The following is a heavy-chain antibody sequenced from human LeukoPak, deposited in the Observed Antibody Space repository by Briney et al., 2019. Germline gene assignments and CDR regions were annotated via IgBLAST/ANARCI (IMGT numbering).Heavy chain of an antibody. D-gene: IGHD3-16*01. CDR1: GFTLRSHA. Sequence: QPGGSLRLSCAASGFTLRSHAMSWVRQAPGKELEWVSAISGSGGSTDYVDSVKGRFTISRDNSKNTLYLQMNSLRADDTAVYYCAKQMSTVTFTPFDYWGQGTLVTVSS. J-gene: IGHJ4*02. V-gene: IGHV3-23*01. CDR3: AKQMSTVTFTPFDY. CDR2: ISGSGGST.